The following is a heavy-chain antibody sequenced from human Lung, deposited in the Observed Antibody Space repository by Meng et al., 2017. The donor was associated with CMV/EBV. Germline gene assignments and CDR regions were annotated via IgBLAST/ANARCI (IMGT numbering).Heavy chain of an antibody. CDR2: IIPIFGTA. J-gene: IGHJ6*02. V-gene: IGHV1-69*05. D-gene: IGHD2-2*02. CDR3: AGGYCSSTSCYNVYGMDV. CDR1: GGTFSSYA. Sequence: SVKVSCKASGGTFSSYAISWVRQAPGQGLEWMGGIIPIFGTANYAQKFQGRVTITTDESTSTAYMELSSLRSEDTAVYYCAGGYCSSTSCYNVYGMDVWXQGTTVXVSS.